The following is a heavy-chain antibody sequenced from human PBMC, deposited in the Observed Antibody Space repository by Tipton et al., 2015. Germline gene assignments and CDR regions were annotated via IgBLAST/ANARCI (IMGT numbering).Heavy chain of an antibody. V-gene: IGHV4-34*01. J-gene: IGHJ4*02. CDR1: GGSLSGYY. CDR3: AREVWDTDRSGYDY. D-gene: IGHD3-3*01. Sequence: GLVKPSETLSLTCAVYGGSLSGYYWSWIRQPPGKGLEWVGEINDAGTTNYKSSLKSRVTISVDTSKNQFSLQLSSVTAADTAVYYCAREVWDTDRSGYDYWGQGTLVTVSS. CDR2: INDAGTT.